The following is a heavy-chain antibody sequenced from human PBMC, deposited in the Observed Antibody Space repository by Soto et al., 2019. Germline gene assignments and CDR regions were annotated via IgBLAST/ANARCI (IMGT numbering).Heavy chain of an antibody. D-gene: IGHD3-3*01. CDR2: FIPVYRTL. Sequence: AVKVSCKASGGSFRNSAINWVRQTPGQGLEWLGGFIPVYRTLNYAQKFQGRVTITADESTGTAYMTLSSLASDDTAVYYCATGVIWIGYFTVDSWGQGTRVTVSS. CDR1: GGSFRNSA. CDR3: ATGVIWIGYFTVDS. J-gene: IGHJ4*02. V-gene: IGHV1-69*13.